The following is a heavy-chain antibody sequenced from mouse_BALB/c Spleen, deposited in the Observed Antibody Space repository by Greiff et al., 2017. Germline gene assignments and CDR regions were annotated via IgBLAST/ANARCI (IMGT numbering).Heavy chain of an antibody. CDR3: TRKWDGNYGAMDY. Sequence: VQLKQSGTVLARPGASVKMSCKASGYTFTSYWMHWVKQRPGQGLEWIGAIYPGNSDTSYNQKFKGKAKLTAVTSTSTAYMELSSLTNEDSAVYYCTRKWDGNYGAMDYWGQGTSVTVSS. J-gene: IGHJ4*01. D-gene: IGHD2-1*01. CDR2: IYPGNSDT. V-gene: IGHV1-5*01. CDR1: GYTFTSYW.